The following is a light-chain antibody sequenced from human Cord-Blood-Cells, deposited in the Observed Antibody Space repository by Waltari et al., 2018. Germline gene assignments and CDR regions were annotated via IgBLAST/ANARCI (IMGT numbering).Light chain of an antibody. V-gene: IGLV1-40*01. J-gene: IGLJ2*01. Sequence: QSVLTPPPSVSGAPGQRVTISCTGSSSNIGAGYDVHWYQQLPGTAPKLLIYGNRKRPSGVPDRFSGSKSGTSASRAITGRQAEDEADYCCQSYDSSLSGVVFGGGTKLTVL. CDR3: QSYDSSLSGVV. CDR1: SSNIGAGYD. CDR2: GNR.